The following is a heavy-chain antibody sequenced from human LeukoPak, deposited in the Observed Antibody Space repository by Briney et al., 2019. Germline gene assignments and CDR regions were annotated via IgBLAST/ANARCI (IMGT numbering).Heavy chain of an antibody. D-gene: IGHD3-3*01. J-gene: IGHJ2*01. V-gene: IGHV4-59*01. CDR1: VGSISNYY. CDR2: VHYIGTT. CDR3: ARGSASAPTMIDL. Sequence: SETLSLTCTVSVGSISNYYWSWIRQPPGKGLEWIGYVHYIGTTNDNPSLKSRVTMSLDTSRNQFSLKLKSVTAADTAVYYCARGSASAPTMIDL.